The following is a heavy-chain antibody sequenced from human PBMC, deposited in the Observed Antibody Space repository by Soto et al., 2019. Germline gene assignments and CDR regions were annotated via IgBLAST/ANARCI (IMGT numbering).Heavy chain of an antibody. Sequence: ASVKVSCKASGYTFTSCGIHWVRQAPGQRLEWMGWINAANGDTKYSPKFQGRVTITRDTSASTAYMELSSLRSEDTAVYYCVRRHVSATGIDWFDPWGQGTLVTVSS. D-gene: IGHD6-13*01. CDR3: VRRHVSATGIDWFDP. J-gene: IGHJ5*02. V-gene: IGHV1-3*01. CDR2: INAANGDT. CDR1: GYTFTSCG.